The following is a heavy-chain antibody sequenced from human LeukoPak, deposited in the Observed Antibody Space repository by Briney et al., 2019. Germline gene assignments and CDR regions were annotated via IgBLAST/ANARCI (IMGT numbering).Heavy chain of an antibody. V-gene: IGHV4-39*07. Sequence: SETLSLTCTVSGGSISSSSYYWGWIRQPPGKGLEWIGSIYYSGSTYYNPSLTSRVTISVDTSKNQFSLKLSSVTAADTAVYYCARVGGYYYYMDVWGKGTTVTVSS. CDR3: ARVGGYYYYMDV. CDR1: GGSISSSSYY. J-gene: IGHJ6*03. CDR2: IYYSGST.